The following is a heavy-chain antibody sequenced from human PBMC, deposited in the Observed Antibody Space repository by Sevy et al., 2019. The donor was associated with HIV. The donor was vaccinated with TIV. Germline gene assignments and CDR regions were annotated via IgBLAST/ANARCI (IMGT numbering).Heavy chain of an antibody. CDR2: ISWDAKKT. CDR1: GFTFDDYT. J-gene: IGHJ4*02. Sequence: GGSLRLSCVASGFTFDDYTMHWVRQVPGKGLEWVSLISWDAKKTDYADSVEGRFTVSRDNRKNSLYLQMNSLRSEDTALYFGAKDIPGYSGFDHWGQGTLVTVSS. V-gene: IGHV3-43*01. D-gene: IGHD3-10*01. CDR3: AKDIPGYSGFDH.